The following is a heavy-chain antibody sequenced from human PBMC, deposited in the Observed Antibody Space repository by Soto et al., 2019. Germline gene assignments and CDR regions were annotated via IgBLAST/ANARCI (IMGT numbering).Heavy chain of an antibody. D-gene: IGHD5-12*01. CDR3: XXXXXXXGYPXMDV. V-gene: IGHV1-18*01. Sequence: QVQLVQSGGEVKKPGASVKVSCKASGYTFTIYGINWVRQAPGQGLEWMGWIRPDNGKTNYEQKLQGRVAMTSETXXXXXXXXXXXXXXXXXXXXXXXXXXXXXGYPXMDVWGQGTTVTXSX. J-gene: IGHJ6*02. CDR2: IRPDNGKT. CDR1: GYTFTIYG.